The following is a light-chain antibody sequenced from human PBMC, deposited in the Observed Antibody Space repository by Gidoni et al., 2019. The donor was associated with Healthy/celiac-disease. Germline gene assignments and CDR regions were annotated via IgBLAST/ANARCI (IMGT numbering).Light chain of an antibody. Sequence: IRITRSPSSFPASTGDRVTITCRASQGISSYLAWYQQKPGKAPKLLIYAASTLQSGVPSRFSGSGSGTDFTLTISCLQSEDFATYYCQKYYSDTITFGQGTRLEIK. CDR2: AAS. J-gene: IGKJ5*01. CDR3: QKYYSDTIT. CDR1: QGISSY. V-gene: IGKV1-8*01.